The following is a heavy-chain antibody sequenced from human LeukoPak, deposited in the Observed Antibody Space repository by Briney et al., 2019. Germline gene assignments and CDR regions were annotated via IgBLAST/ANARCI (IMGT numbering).Heavy chain of an antibody. V-gene: IGHV4-34*01. Sequence: SETLSLTCAVYGGSFSGYYWSWIRQPPGKGLEWIGEINHSGSTNYNPSLKSRVTISVDTSKNQYSLKLSSVTAADTAVYYCARGPRGAYYFDYWGQGTLVTVSS. CDR1: GGSFSGYY. J-gene: IGHJ4*02. D-gene: IGHD3-10*01. CDR2: INHSGST. CDR3: ARGPRGAYYFDY.